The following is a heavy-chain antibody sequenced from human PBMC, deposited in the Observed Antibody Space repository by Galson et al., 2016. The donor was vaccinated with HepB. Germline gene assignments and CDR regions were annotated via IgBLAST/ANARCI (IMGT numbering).Heavy chain of an antibody. D-gene: IGHD3-10*01. V-gene: IGHV3-33*01. CDR1: GFTFSDYG. Sequence: SLRLSCAASGFTFSDYGFHWVRQAPGKGLEWLAVIFYAGSAKYFADSVKGRFAISRDNSKNTLSLQMNSLTVEDTGVYYCARGRVWLGANHLDYWGQGTLVTVSS. CDR3: ARGRVWLGANHLDY. CDR2: IFYAGSAK. J-gene: IGHJ4*02.